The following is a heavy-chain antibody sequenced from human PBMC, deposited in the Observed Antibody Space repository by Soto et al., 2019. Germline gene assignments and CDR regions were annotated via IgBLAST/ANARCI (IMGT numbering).Heavy chain of an antibody. CDR2: TSYDGTKK. CDR1: GFIFSNYG. V-gene: IGHV3-30*18. Sequence: HPGGSLRLSCAASGFIFSNYGMHWVRQAPGKGLEWVAVTSYDGTKKYYGDSVKGRFTISRDNSMNTLYLQMDSLSAEDTAVYYCAKELGLLRRYLDAFDIWGQGTMVTVS. J-gene: IGHJ3*02. CDR3: AKELGLLRRYLDAFDI. D-gene: IGHD3-16*02.